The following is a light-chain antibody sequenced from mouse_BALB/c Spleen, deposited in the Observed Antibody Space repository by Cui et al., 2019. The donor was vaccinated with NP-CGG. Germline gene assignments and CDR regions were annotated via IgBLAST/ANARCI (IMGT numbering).Light chain of an antibody. J-gene: IGLJ1*01. CDR3: ALWYSNHWV. V-gene: IGLV1*01. Sequence: HAVVTQESALTTSPGETVTLTCRSSTGAVTTSNYANWVQEKPDHLFTGLIGGTNNRAPGVPVRFSGFLIEDKAALTITGAQTEDEAIYFCALWYSNHWVFGGGTKLTVL. CDR2: GTN. CDR1: TGAVTTSNY.